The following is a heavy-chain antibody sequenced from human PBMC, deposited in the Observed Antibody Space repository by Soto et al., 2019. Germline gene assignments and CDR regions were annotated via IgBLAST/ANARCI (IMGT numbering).Heavy chain of an antibody. J-gene: IGHJ6*02. V-gene: IGHV1-18*04. D-gene: IGHD2-8*01. CDR2: ISAYNGNT. Sequence: ASVKVSCKASGYTFTSYGISWVRQAPGQGLEWMGWISAYNGNTNYAQKLQGRVTMTTDTSTSTAYMELRSLRSDDTAVYYCARDAHYCTNGVCYTAGYYYYGMDVWGQGTTVTSP. CDR3: ARDAHYCTNGVCYTAGYYYYGMDV. CDR1: GYTFTSYG.